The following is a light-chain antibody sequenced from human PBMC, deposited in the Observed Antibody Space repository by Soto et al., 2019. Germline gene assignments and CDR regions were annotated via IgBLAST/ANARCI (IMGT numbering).Light chain of an antibody. CDR1: NIGSKN. CDR2: RDS. J-gene: IGLJ1*01. V-gene: IGLV3-9*01. Sequence: SYELTQPLSVSVALGQTARITCGGNNIGSKNVHWYQQKPGQAPVLVIYRDSNRPSGIPERFSGSNSGNTATLTISRAQAGDEADYNCQVWDSSTACVFGTGTKVTVL. CDR3: QVWDSSTACV.